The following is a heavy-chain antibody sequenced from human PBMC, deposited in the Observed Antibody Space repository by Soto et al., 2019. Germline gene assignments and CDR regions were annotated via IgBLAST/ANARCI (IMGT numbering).Heavy chain of an antibody. CDR3: ARQRTTVVTQAYFDH. J-gene: IGHJ4*02. D-gene: IGHD2-21*02. V-gene: IGHV4-39*01. Sequence: SETLSLTCIVSGQSISSSSYYWGWIRQPPGKGLEWIGSIYYSGRTYYNPSFKSRVTISIDTSKNQFSLKLSSVTATDTAVYYCARQRTTVVTQAYFDHWGQGALVTVSS. CDR1: GQSISSSSYY. CDR2: IYYSGRT.